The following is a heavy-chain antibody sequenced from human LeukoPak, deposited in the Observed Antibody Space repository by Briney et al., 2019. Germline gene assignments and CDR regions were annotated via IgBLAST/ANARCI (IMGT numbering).Heavy chain of an antibody. Sequence: QPGGSLRLSCAASGFTFSNYAMSWFRQAPGKGLEWVSVVSGSGGRTYYADSVKGRFTISRDNSKNTLFLQMNSLRVEDTGGKYWAKGAQGFGYSTTDYWGQGTLVTVSS. CDR1: GFTFSNYA. V-gene: IGHV3-23*01. CDR3: AKGAQGFGYSTTDY. CDR2: VSGSGGRT. J-gene: IGHJ4*02. D-gene: IGHD4-23*01.